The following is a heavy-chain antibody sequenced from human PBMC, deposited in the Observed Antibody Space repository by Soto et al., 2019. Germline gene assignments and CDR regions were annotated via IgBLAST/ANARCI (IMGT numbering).Heavy chain of an antibody. CDR3: AREHSSSWRFDY. CDR1: GYTFTSYD. J-gene: IGHJ4*02. CDR2: MNPNSGNT. Sequence: QVQLVQSGAEVKKPGASVKVSCKASGYTFTSYDIYWVRQATGQGLEWMGWMNPNSGNTGYAQKFQGRDTMTRNTSISTAYMELSSLRSEDTAVYYCAREHSSSWRFDYWGQGTLVTVSS. D-gene: IGHD6-13*01. V-gene: IGHV1-8*01.